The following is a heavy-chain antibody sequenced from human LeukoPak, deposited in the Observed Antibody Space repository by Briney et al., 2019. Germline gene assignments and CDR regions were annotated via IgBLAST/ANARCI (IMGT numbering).Heavy chain of an antibody. Sequence: PSETLSLTCTASGGSISSYYWSWIRQPPGKGLEWIGYIYYSGSTNYNPSLKSRVTISVDTSKNQFSLKLSSVSAADTAVYYCARLYGDHGAFDIWGQGTMVTVSS. CDR3: ARLYGDHGAFDI. CDR1: GGSISSYY. D-gene: IGHD4-17*01. V-gene: IGHV4-59*08. J-gene: IGHJ3*02. CDR2: IYYSGST.